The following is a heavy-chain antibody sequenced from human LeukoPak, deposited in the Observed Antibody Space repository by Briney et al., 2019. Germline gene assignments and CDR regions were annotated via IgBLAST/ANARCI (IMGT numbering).Heavy chain of an antibody. CDR1: GFTFSSYS. CDR2: ISSSSSYI. Sequence: GGSLRLSCAASGFTFSSYSMNWVRQAPGKGLEWVSSISSSSSYIYYADSVKGRFTISRVNAKNSLYLQMNSLRAEDTAVYYCARTGAHGAFDIWGQGTMVTVSS. D-gene: IGHD1-14*01. CDR3: ARTGAHGAFDI. J-gene: IGHJ3*02. V-gene: IGHV3-21*01.